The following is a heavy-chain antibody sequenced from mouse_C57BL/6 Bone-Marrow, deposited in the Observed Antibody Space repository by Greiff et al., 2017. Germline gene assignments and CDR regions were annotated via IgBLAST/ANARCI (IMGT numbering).Heavy chain of an antibody. J-gene: IGHJ3*01. CDR1: GYSITSGYY. CDR2: ISYDGSN. Sequence: ESGPGLVKPSQSLSLTCSVTGYSITSGYYWNWIRQFPGNKLEWMGYISYDGSNNYNPSLKNRITITRDTSKNQLFLKLNSVTTEDTATYYCARHDGRSWFAYWGQGTLVTVSA. D-gene: IGHD1-1*01. V-gene: IGHV3-6*01. CDR3: ARHDGRSWFAY.